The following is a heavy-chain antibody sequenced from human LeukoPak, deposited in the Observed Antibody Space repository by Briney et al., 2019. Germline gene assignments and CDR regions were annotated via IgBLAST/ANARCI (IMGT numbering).Heavy chain of an antibody. CDR3: ARADTAMASHYDY. D-gene: IGHD5-18*01. Sequence: ASVKVSCKASGYTFTSYDINWVRQATGQGIERMGWMNPNSGNTGYAQKFQGRVTITRNTSISTAYMELSSLRSEDTAVSYCARADTAMASHYDYWGQGTLVTVSS. V-gene: IGHV1-8*03. J-gene: IGHJ4*02. CDR1: GYTFTSYD. CDR2: MNPNSGNT.